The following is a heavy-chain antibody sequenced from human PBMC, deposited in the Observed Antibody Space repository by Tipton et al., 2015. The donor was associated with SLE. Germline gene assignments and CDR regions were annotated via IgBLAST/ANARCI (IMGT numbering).Heavy chain of an antibody. CDR3: ARGDDLVAANEGFA. CDR2: IHFSGST. CDR1: GGSISRYY. Sequence: TLSLTCNVSGGSISRYYWSWIRQPPGKGLEWIGYIHFSGSTKYNPSLKSRVTMSVDTSKNQVSLKLTSVSAADTAVYHCARGDDLVAANEGFAWGQGTLVTVSS. J-gene: IGHJ4*02. D-gene: IGHD6-6*01. V-gene: IGHV4-59*12.